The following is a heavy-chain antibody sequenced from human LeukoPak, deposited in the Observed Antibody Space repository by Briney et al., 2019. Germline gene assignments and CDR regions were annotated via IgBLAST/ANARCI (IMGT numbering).Heavy chain of an antibody. J-gene: IGHJ6*04. CDR3: ARLRDNWNDPYYYYGMDV. V-gene: IGHV3-21*01. D-gene: IGHD1-20*01. Sequence: GGSLRLSCAASGFTFSSYSMNWVRQAPGKGLEWVSSISSSSSYIYYADSVKGRFTISRDNAKNSLYPQMNSLRAEDTAVYYCARLRDNWNDPYYYYGMDVWGKGTTVTVSS. CDR1: GFTFSSYS. CDR2: ISSSSSYI.